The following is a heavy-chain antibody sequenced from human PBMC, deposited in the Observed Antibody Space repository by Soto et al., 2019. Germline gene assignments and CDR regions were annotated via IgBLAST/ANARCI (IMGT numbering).Heavy chain of an antibody. Sequence: QVQLVQSGPEVKKPGSSVKVSCKASGGTFSNYAISWVRQAPGQGLEWMGEIIPMFATASYPQKFQGRVAITADESTSTVYMELRSLRSEDTAVYYCARDLESCTSTSCSDASEYWGQGTLVTVSS. D-gene: IGHD2-2*01. V-gene: IGHV1-69*01. CDR2: IIPMFATA. CDR1: GGTFSNYA. J-gene: IGHJ4*02. CDR3: ARDLESCTSTSCSDASEY.